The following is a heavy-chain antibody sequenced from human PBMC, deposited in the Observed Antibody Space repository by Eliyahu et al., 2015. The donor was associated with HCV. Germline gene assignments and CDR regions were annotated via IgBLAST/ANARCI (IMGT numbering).Heavy chain of an antibody. CDR1: GFTFSSYS. CDR3: VRYQLLYNWFDP. J-gene: IGHJ5*02. CDR2: ISSSNSYI. V-gene: IGHV3-21*01. D-gene: IGHD2-2*01. Sequence: EVQLVESGGGLVKPGGSLRLSCAASGFTFSSYSMNWVRQAPGKGLEGVSSISSSNSYIYYADSVKGRFTISRDNAKNSLYLQMNSLRAEDTAVYYCVRYQLLYNWFDPWGQGTLVTVSS.